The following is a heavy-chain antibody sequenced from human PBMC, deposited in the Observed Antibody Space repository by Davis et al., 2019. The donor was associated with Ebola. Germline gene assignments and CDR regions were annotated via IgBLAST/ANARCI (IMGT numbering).Heavy chain of an antibody. J-gene: IGHJ5*02. V-gene: IGHV1-18*01. Sequence: ASGKVSCKASGYSFTTYIITRVRQAPGQGLEWMGWIAVYNGDTKYAHNIQGRVTMSTEISTNTAYLELSSLKSDDTAVYYCAALDYSDTSDYYFPWGQGTLVTVSS. CDR3: AALDYSDTSDYYFP. D-gene: IGHD3-22*01. CDR1: GYSFTTYI. CDR2: IAVYNGDT.